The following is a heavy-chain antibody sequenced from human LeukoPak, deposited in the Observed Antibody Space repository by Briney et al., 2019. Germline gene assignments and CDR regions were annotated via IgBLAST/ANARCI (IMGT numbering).Heavy chain of an antibody. Sequence: PSETLSLTCNVSGVSINIYYWSWLRQTPGKGLEWIGRSHGSGSTNYNPSLKNRVTISIDKSKNHLSLSLRSATAADTALYFCARDGGYDSGVFDFWGQGTLVTVSS. CDR1: GVSINIYY. CDR2: SHGSGST. CDR3: ARDGGYDSGVFDF. V-gene: IGHV4-4*07. D-gene: IGHD3-22*01. J-gene: IGHJ4*02.